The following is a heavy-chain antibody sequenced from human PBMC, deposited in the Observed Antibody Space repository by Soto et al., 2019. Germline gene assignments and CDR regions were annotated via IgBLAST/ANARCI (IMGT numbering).Heavy chain of an antibody. CDR1: GYTFTSYA. D-gene: IGHD3-22*01. CDR3: ARSSGFYYVDY. CDR2: INAGNGHT. J-gene: IGHJ4*02. V-gene: IGHV1-3*01. Sequence: QVQLVQSGAEVKKPGASVKVSCKASGYTFTSYAMHWVRQAPGQRLEWMGWINAGNGHTKYSQKFQGRVTITRDTSASTAYMELTSLRAEDTAVYYCARSSGFYYVDYWGQGSLVTVSS.